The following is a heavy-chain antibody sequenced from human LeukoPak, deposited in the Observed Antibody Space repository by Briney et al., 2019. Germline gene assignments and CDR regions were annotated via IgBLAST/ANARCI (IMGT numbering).Heavy chain of an antibody. J-gene: IGHJ4*02. V-gene: IGHV3-23*01. CDR1: GFTFTSYA. D-gene: IGHD2-15*01. CDR2: VSTSGGST. Sequence: GGSLRLSCAASGFTFTSYAMSWVRQVPGKGLEWVSAVSTSGGSTYYADSVRGRFSISRDNSKNTLYLQMNSLRVEDTAVYFCARQLGYCSDGNCYFDFWGQGTLVTVSS. CDR3: ARQLGYCSDGNCYFDF.